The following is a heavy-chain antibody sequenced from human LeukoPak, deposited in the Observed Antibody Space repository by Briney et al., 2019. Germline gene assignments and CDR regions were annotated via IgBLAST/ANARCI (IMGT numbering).Heavy chain of an antibody. CDR3: AKDPHVLRFLEWFPGAFDI. D-gene: IGHD3-3*01. J-gene: IGHJ3*02. CDR2: ISGSGGST. V-gene: IGHV3-23*01. CDR1: GFTFSSYA. Sequence: GGSLRLSCAASGFTFSSYAMSWVRQAPGKGLEWVSAISGSGGSTYYADSVKGRFTISRDNSKNTLYLQMNSLRAEDTAVYYCAKDPHVLRFLEWFPGAFDIWGQGTMVTVSS.